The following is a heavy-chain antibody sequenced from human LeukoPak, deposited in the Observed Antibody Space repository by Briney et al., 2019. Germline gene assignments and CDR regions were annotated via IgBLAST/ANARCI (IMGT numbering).Heavy chain of an antibody. CDR2: IYHSGST. CDR1: GYSISSGYY. Sequence: SETLSLTCTVSGYSISSGYYWGWIRQPPGKGLEWIGSIYHSGSTYYNPSLKSRVTISVDTSKNQFSLKLSSVTAADTAVYYCARVYRGASIAAAGDAFDIWGQGTMVTVSS. V-gene: IGHV4-38-2*02. D-gene: IGHD6-13*01. CDR3: ARVYRGASIAAAGDAFDI. J-gene: IGHJ3*02.